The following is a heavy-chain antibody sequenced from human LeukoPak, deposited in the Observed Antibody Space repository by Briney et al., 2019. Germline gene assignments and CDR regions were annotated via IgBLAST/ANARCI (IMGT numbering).Heavy chain of an antibody. Sequence: ASETLSLTCAVYGGSFSGYYWSWIRQPPGKGLEWIGEINHSGSTNYNPSLKSRVTISVDTSKNQFSLKLSSVTAADTAVYYRARGHIVVVPAAILSNWFDPWGQGTLVTVSS. D-gene: IGHD2-2*02. CDR2: INHSGST. J-gene: IGHJ5*02. V-gene: IGHV4-34*01. CDR3: ARGHIVVVPAAILSNWFDP. CDR1: GGSFSGYY.